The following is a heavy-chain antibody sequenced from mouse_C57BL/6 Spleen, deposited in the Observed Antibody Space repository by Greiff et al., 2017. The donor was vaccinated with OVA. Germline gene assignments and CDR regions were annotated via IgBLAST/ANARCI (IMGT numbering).Heavy chain of an antibody. CDR1: GFSLTSYG. CDR2: IWSGGST. CDR3: ARRVGLLHYCDY. J-gene: IGHJ2*01. V-gene: IGHV2-2*01. Sequence: VKLVESGPGLVQPSQSLSITCTVSGFSLTSYGVHWVRQSPGKGLEWLGVIWSGGSTDYNAAFISRLSISKDNSKSQVFFKMNSLQADDTAINYCARRVGLLHYCDYGGQGTTLTGSS. D-gene: IGHD2-3*01.